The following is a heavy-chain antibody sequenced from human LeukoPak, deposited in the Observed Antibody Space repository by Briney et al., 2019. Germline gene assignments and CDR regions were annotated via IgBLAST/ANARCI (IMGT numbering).Heavy chain of an antibody. CDR3: ARGGKFLEWLLLDY. CDR1: GYTFTNYG. D-gene: IGHD3-3*01. Sequence: GASVKVSCKASGYTFTNYGISWVRQAPGQGLEWMGWISAYNGNTNYAHQLQGRVTMTTDASTRTAYMEPRSLRSDDTAVYYCARGGKFLEWLLLDYWGQGTLVTVSS. V-gene: IGHV1-18*01. J-gene: IGHJ4*02. CDR2: ISAYNGNT.